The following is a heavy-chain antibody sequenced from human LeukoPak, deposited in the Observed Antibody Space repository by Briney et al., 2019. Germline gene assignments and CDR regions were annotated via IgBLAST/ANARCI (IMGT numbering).Heavy chain of an antibody. V-gene: IGHV3-43*02. Sequence: GRTLRPSRAVSGITFYGYAMHWVRQAPRKGQEWVSLISGDGATTYYADSVKGRFTISRDNSKNSLYLQMNSLRTEDTALFYCARTPPSSGRWGEAGLVTVSS. CDR2: ISGDGATT. J-gene: IGHJ4*02. CDR3: ARTPPSSGR. D-gene: IGHD1-14*01. CDR1: GITFYGYA.